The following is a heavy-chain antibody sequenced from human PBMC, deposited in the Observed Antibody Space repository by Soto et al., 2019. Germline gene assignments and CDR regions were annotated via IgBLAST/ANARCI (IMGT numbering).Heavy chain of an antibody. Sequence: HPGGSLRLSCAASGFTFSSYGMHWVRQAPGKGLEWVAVISYDGSNKYYADSVKGRFTISRDNSKNTLYLQMNSLRAEDTAVYYCAKGGWNSQVNWFDPWGQGTLVTVSS. CDR1: GFTFSSYG. J-gene: IGHJ5*02. CDR2: ISYDGSNK. V-gene: IGHV3-30*18. CDR3: AKGGWNSQVNWFDP. D-gene: IGHD1-7*01.